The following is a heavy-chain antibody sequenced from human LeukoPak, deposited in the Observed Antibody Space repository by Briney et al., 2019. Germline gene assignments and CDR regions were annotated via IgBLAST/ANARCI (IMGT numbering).Heavy chain of an antibody. CDR1: GYTFTNYG. J-gene: IGHJ5*02. D-gene: IGHD2-2*01. CDR2: ISAYNGNT. V-gene: IGHV1-18*01. CDR3: ARDWSTTVLGDSWFDP. Sequence: GASVNVSCKASGYTFTNYGISWVRQAPGQGLEWMGWISAYNGNTNYAQKVQGRVTMTTDTSTNTAYMELRSLRSDDTAMYYCARDWSTTVLGDSWFDPWGQGTLVTVSS.